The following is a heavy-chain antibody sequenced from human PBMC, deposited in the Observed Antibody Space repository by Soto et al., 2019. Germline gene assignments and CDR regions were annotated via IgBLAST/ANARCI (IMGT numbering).Heavy chain of an antibody. CDR2: ISVTGSGT. Sequence: EVQLLESGGGLVQPGGSLGLSCAASGFTFSSYDMSWVRQAPGKGLEYVSSISVTGSGTYYADSVKGRFTISRDNSKNTRYLPMNSLRVEDTAVYYCARTTTTKSRDYWGQGTLVTVSS. J-gene: IGHJ4*02. CDR3: ARTTTTKSRDY. CDR1: GFTFSSYD. V-gene: IGHV3-23*01. D-gene: IGHD4-17*01.